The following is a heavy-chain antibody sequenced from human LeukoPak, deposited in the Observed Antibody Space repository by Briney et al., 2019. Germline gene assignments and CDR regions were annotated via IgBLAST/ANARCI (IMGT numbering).Heavy chain of an antibody. CDR3: ARGRRCSSTSCSVPYYCYYMDV. Sequence: SETLSLTCAVYGGSFSGYYWSWIRQPPGKGLEWIGEINHSGSTNYNPSLKSRVTISVDTSKNQFSLKLSSVTAADTAVYYCARGRRCSSTSCSVPYYCYYMDVWGKGTTVTVSS. D-gene: IGHD2-2*01. CDR2: INHSGST. CDR1: GGSFSGYY. V-gene: IGHV4-34*01. J-gene: IGHJ6*03.